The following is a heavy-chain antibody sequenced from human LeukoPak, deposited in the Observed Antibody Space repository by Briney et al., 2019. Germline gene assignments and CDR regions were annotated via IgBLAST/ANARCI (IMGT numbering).Heavy chain of an antibody. J-gene: IGHJ4*02. CDR1: GFIFNDFW. Sequence: AGSLTLSCTASGFIFNDFWMSWVRQAPGEGLEWVGNIRQDGGAKNYVDSVEGRFTISRDNAKKSLYLQMNSLRAEDTAVYYCAPPPIAATGNWGQGTLVTVSS. CDR2: IRQDGGAK. D-gene: IGHD6-13*01. V-gene: IGHV3-7*01. CDR3: APPPIAATGN.